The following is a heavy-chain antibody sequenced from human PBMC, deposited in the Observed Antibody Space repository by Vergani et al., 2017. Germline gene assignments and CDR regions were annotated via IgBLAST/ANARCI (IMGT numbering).Heavy chain of an antibody. Sequence: QVQLVQSGAEVKKPGASVKVSCKASGYTFTSYYMHWVRQAPGQGLEWMGIINPSGGSTSYAQKFQGRVTMTRDTSTSTVYMELSSLRSEDTAVYYCARDGTYYDFWSGYCHFDYWGQGTLVTVSS. J-gene: IGHJ4*02. CDR3: ARDGTYYDFWSGYCHFDY. V-gene: IGHV1-46*01. CDR1: GYTFTSYY. D-gene: IGHD3-3*01. CDR2: INPSGGST.